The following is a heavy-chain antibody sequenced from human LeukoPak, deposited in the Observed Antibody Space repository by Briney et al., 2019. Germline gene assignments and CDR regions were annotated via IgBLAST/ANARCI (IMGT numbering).Heavy chain of an antibody. D-gene: IGHD2-15*01. J-gene: IGHJ6*02. Sequence: GGSLRLSCAASGFTFSSYAMSWVRQAPGKGLEWVSAISGSGGSTYYADSVKGRFTISRDNSKNTLYLQINGLRAEDTAVYYCAKDLYLQYCRGSACYLNYYNMDVWGQGTTVAVSS. CDR1: GFTFSSYA. V-gene: IGHV3-23*01. CDR3: AKDLYLQYCRGSACYLNYYNMDV. CDR2: ISGSGGST.